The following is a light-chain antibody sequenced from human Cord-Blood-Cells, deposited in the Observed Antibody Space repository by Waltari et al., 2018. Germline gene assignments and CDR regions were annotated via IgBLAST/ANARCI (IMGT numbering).Light chain of an antibody. Sequence: QSALTQPASVSGSPGQSITISCTGTSSDVGGYNYVSWYQQHPGKAPKLMIYEVSNRPSGVSKRFSGSTSSNTASLTISVLQAEDEADYYCSSYTSSSTVFGGGTKLTVL. J-gene: IGLJ3*02. CDR3: SSYTSSSTV. CDR1: SSDVGGYNY. V-gene: IGLV2-14*01. CDR2: EVS.